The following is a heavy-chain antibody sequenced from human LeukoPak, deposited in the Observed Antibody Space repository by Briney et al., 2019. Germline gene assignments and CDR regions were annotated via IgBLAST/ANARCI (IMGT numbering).Heavy chain of an antibody. J-gene: IGHJ4*02. Sequence: GGSLRLSCAASGFTFSSYWMSWVRQAPGKGLEWVSVIYSGGSTYYADSVKGRFTISRDISRNILYLHMNSLRVEDTAVYYCATFRRFTLIVVLTPAGYFDCWGQGTLVIVSS. CDR3: ATFRRFTLIVVLTPAGYFDC. V-gene: IGHV3-66*02. D-gene: IGHD3-22*01. CDR1: GFTFSSYW. CDR2: IYSGGST.